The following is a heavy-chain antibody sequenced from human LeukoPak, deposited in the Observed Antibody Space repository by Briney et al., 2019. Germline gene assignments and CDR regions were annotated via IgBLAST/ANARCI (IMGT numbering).Heavy chain of an antibody. D-gene: IGHD1-26*01. CDR1: GFTFSSYS. J-gene: IGHJ4*02. CDR2: ISSSSSYI. V-gene: IGHV3-21*01. Sequence: GGSLRLSCAASGFTFSSYSMNWVRQAPGKGLEWVSSISSSSSYIYYADSVKGRLAISRDNAKNSLYLQMTSLRAEDTAVYYCALRGSYSYFDYWGQGTLVTVSS. CDR3: ALRGSYSYFDY.